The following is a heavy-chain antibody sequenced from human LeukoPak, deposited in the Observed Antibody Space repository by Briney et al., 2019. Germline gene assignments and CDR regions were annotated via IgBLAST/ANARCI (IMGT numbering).Heavy chain of an antibody. CDR2: IIPIFGTA. J-gene: IGHJ6*03. Sequence: SVKVSCKASGYAFTSFDMNWVRQATGQGLEWMGGIIPIFGTANYAQKFQGRVTITADESTSTAYMELSSLRSEDTAVYYCARNGDRYYYYMDVWGKGTTVTISS. D-gene: IGHD4-17*01. CDR3: ARNGDRYYYYMDV. V-gene: IGHV1-69*13. CDR1: GYAFTSFD.